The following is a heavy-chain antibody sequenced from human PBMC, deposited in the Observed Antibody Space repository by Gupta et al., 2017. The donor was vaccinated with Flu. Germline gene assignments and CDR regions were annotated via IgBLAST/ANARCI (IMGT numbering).Heavy chain of an antibody. Sequence: QVLLVESGGGLVKPGGSLRLSCAASGFTFSDYYMSWIRQAPGKGLEWVSYIGSSGSSIYYADSVKGRFTISRDNAKNSLYLQMNSLRAEDTAVYYCARDRITGTDRYAMHVWGQGTTVTVSS. J-gene: IGHJ6*02. CDR3: ARDRITGTDRYAMHV. D-gene: IGHD1-20*01. V-gene: IGHV3-11*01. CDR2: IGSSGSSI. CDR1: GFTFSDYY.